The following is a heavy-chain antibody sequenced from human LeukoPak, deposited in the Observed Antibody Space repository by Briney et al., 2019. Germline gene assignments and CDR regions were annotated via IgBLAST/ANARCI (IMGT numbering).Heavy chain of an antibody. CDR2: ISYDENNK. Sequence: GRSLRLSCAASGFTFSSSGMHWVRQAPGKGLEWVALISYDENNKYYADSVKGRFTISRDNSKNTLYLQMNSLRAEDTAVYYCAKWSSPPYWYAMDVWGQGTTVIVSS. V-gene: IGHV3-30*18. J-gene: IGHJ6*02. D-gene: IGHD2-2*01. CDR1: GFTFSSSG. CDR3: AKWSSPPYWYAMDV.